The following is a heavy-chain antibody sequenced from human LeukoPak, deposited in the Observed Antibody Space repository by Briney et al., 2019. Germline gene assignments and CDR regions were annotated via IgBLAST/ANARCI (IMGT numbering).Heavy chain of an antibody. Sequence: SETLSLTCTVSGGSISSYYWSWIRQPAGKGLEWIGRIYTRASTNYNPSLKSRVTMSVDTSKNQFSLKLSSVTAADTAVYYCARDTGTTVLDAFDIWGQGTMVTVSS. CDR2: IYTRAST. CDR3: ARDTGTTVLDAFDI. V-gene: IGHV4-4*07. D-gene: IGHD1-7*01. J-gene: IGHJ3*02. CDR1: GGSISSYY.